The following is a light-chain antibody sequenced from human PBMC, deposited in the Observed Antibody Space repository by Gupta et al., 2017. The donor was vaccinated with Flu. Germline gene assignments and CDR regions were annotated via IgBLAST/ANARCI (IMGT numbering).Light chain of an antibody. V-gene: IGKV3-11*01. J-gene: IGKJ4*01. CDR3: QQRRNWPLT. CDR2: DAS. Sequence: ELVLTHSPATLSLSPGERATISCRASQSVSSYLAWYKQKPGQAPRLFIYDASNWATGIPARFSGSGSGTDFTLTISSLEPEDSAVYFCQQRRNWPLTFGGGTKVEIK. CDR1: QSVSSY.